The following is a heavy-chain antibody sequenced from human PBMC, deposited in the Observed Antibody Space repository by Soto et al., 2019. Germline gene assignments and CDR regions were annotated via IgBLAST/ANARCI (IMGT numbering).Heavy chain of an antibody. CDR2: VSHDGSTK. V-gene: IGHV3-30*18. CDR3: VKERTAKTATEFDY. J-gene: IGHJ4*02. CDR1: GFTFSSYG. D-gene: IGHD2-21*02. Sequence: LRLSCAASGFTFSSYGMQWVRQAPGKGLEWVAVVSHDGSTKFYADSVKGRFTISRDNSKNTLYLQMNSLRAEDTAVYYCVKERTAKTATEFDYWGQGTLVTVS.